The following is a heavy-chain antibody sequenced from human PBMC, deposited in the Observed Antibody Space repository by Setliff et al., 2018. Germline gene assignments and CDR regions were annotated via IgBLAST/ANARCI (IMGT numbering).Heavy chain of an antibody. V-gene: IGHV3-66*04. CDR3: ARQATDY. Sequence: PGESLKISCAASGFTFSNYWMSWVRQAPGKGLEWVSVIYSGGSTYYADSVKGRFTISRDNSKNTLYLQMNSLRAEDTALYYCARQATDYWGQGTLVTVSS. J-gene: IGHJ4*02. CDR2: IYSGGST. CDR1: GFTFSNYW.